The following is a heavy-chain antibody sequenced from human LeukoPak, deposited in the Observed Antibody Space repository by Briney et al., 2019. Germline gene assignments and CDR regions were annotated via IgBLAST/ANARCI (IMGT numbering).Heavy chain of an antibody. CDR1: GGSISSYY. CDR3: ARHPLIAAAGISFDY. J-gene: IGHJ4*02. Sequence: PSETLSLTCTVSGGSISSYYWSWIRQPPGKGLEWIGYIYYSGSTNYNPSLKSRVTISVDTSKNQFSLKLSSVTAADTAVYYCARHPLIAAAGISFDYWGQGTLVTVSS. CDR2: IYYSGST. D-gene: IGHD6-13*01. V-gene: IGHV4-59*08.